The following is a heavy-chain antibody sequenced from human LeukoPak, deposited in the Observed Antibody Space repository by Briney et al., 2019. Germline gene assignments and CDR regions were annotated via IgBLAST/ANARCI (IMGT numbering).Heavy chain of an antibody. Sequence: PSGTLSLTCTVSGGSISSYYWSWIRQPPGKGLEWIGYIYYSGSTNYNPSLKSRVTISVDTSKNQFSLKLSSVTAADTAVYYCARQTVVAATLDYWGQGTLVTVSS. CDR3: ARQTVVAATLDY. D-gene: IGHD2-15*01. CDR2: IYYSGST. J-gene: IGHJ4*02. CDR1: GGSISSYY. V-gene: IGHV4-59*08.